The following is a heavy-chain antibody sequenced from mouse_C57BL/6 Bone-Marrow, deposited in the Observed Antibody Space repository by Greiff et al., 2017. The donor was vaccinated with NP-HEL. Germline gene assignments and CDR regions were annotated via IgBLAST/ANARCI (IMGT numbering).Heavy chain of an antibody. J-gene: IGHJ2*01. D-gene: IGHD2-1*01. CDR2: ISSGGDYI. CDR3: TRVYYLYYFDY. Sequence: EVQGVESGEGLVKPGGSLKLSCAASGFTFSSYAMSWVRQTPEKRLEWVAYISSGGDYIYYADTVKGRFTISRDNARNTLYLQMSSLKSEDTAMYYCTRVYYLYYFDYWGQGTTLTVSS. V-gene: IGHV5-9-1*02. CDR1: GFTFSSYA.